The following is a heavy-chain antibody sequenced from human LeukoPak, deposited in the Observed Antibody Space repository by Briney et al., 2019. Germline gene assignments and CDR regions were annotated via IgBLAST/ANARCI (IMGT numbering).Heavy chain of an antibody. CDR3: ARVIGYCSGGSCYRYYGMDV. CDR1: GFTFSDYY. V-gene: IGHV3-11*01. CDR2: ISSSGSTI. D-gene: IGHD2-15*01. J-gene: IGHJ6*02. Sequence: GGSLRLSCAASGFTFSDYYMSWIRQAPGKGLEWVSYISSSGSTIYYADSVKGRFTISRDNAKNSLYLQMNSLRAEDTAVYYCARVIGYCSGGSCYRYYGMDVWGQGTTVTVSS.